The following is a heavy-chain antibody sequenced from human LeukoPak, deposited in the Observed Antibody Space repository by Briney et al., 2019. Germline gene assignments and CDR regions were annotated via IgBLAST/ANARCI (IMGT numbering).Heavy chain of an antibody. Sequence: PGGSLRLSCAASGFTFSSYSMNWVRQAPGKGLEWVSSISSSSSYIYYADSVKGRFTISRDNAKNSLYLQMNSLRAEDTAVYYCARDLGEWLVYFDYWGQGTLVTVSS. CDR1: GFTFSSYS. CDR2: ISSSSSYI. J-gene: IGHJ4*02. CDR3: ARDLGEWLVYFDY. V-gene: IGHV3-21*01. D-gene: IGHD6-19*01.